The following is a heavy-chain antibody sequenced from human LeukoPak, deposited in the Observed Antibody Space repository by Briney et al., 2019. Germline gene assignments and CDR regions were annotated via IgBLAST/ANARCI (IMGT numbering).Heavy chain of an antibody. J-gene: IGHJ4*02. CDR3: ARGEHYDSSGSSY. Sequence: SVKVSCXASGGTFSSYAISWVRQAPGQGLEWMGRIIPIFGTANYAQKFQGGVTITTDESTSTAYMELSSLRSEDTAVYYCARGEHYDSSGSSYWGQGTLVTVSS. CDR1: GGTFSSYA. CDR2: IIPIFGTA. V-gene: IGHV1-69*05. D-gene: IGHD3-22*01.